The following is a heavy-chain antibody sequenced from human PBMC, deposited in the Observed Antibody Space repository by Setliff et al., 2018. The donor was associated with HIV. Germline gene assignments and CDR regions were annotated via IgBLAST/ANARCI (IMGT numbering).Heavy chain of an antibody. CDR3: ARHPLDY. CDR1: GFTFSSFW. CDR2: LNPNGSST. V-gene: IGHV3-74*01. J-gene: IGHJ4*02. Sequence: GALRLSCAASGFTFSSFWMHWVRQAPGKGLLWVSFLNPNGSSTSYADSVKGRFTISRDNARSTLYLQMNGLRPEDTAVYYCARHPLDYWGRGTLVTVSS.